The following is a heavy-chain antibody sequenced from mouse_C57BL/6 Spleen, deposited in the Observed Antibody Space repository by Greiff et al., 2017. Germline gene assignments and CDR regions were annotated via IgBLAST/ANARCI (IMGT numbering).Heavy chain of an antibody. J-gene: IGHJ1*03. D-gene: IGHD1-1*01. Sequence: VQLQQSGAELARPGASVKLSCTASGYTFTSYGISWVKQRTGQGLEWIGEIYPRSGNTYYNEKFKGKATLTADKSSSTAYMELRSLTSEDSAVYFCAKSFYGSSYRYFDVWGTGTTVTVSS. CDR3: AKSFYGSSYRYFDV. V-gene: IGHV1-81*01. CDR2: IYPRSGNT. CDR1: GYTFTSYG.